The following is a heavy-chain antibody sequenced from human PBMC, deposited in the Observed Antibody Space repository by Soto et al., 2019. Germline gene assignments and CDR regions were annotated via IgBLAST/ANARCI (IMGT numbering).Heavy chain of an antibody. Sequence: SVKVSCKASGFTFTSSAVQWVRQARGQRHEWIGWIVVGSGNTNYAQKFQERVTITRDMSTSTAYMELSSLRSEDTAVYYCAADGSDPYYYYGMDVWGQGTTVTVSS. CDR1: GFTFTSSA. CDR3: AADGSDPYYYYGMDV. V-gene: IGHV1-58*01. J-gene: IGHJ6*02. CDR2: IVVGSGNT. D-gene: IGHD5-12*01.